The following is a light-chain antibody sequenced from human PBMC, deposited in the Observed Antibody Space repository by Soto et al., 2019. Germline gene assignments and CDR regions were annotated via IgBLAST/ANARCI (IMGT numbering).Light chain of an antibody. CDR3: NSHGGSNNFWV. CDR2: EVN. V-gene: IGLV2-8*01. Sequence: ALTQPPSASGSPGQSVTISCTGTSSDVGAYNSVSWYQQHPGKAPRLMIYEVNKRPSGVPDRFSGSKSGNMASLTVSGLQAEDEADYYCNSHGGSNNFWVFGGGTQLTVL. J-gene: IGLJ3*02. CDR1: SSDVGAYNS.